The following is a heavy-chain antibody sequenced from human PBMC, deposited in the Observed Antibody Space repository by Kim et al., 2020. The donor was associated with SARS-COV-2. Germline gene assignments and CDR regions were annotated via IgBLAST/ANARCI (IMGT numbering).Heavy chain of an antibody. CDR3: AKDFGFDWFFDY. Sequence: YYADSVKGRFTISRDNSKNSLYLQMNSLRTEDTALYYCAKDFGFDWFFDYWGQGTLVTVSS. D-gene: IGHD3-9*01. J-gene: IGHJ4*02. V-gene: IGHV3-43*01.